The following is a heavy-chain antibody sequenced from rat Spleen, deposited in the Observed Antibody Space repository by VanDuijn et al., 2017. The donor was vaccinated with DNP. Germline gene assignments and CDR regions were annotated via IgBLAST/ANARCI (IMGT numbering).Heavy chain of an antibody. CDR1: AYSITTNY. J-gene: IGHJ4*01. CDR2: ISYSGST. Sequence: EVQLQESGPGLVKPSQSLSLTCSVTAYSITTNYWGWIRKFPGDKMEWVGHISYSGSTSYNPALKSRISITRDTSKNQFFLQVNSVNTEDTATYYCARWPGYNPPYAMDAWGQGTSVTVSS. CDR3: ARWPGYNPPYAMDA. D-gene: IGHD1-4*01. V-gene: IGHV3-1*01.